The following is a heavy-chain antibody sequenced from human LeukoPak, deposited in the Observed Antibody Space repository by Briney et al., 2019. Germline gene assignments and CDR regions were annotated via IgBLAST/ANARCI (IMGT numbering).Heavy chain of an antibody. CDR1: GFKFSDYG. J-gene: IGHJ6*02. CDR2: INWNADST. CDR3: ARAILSDPKYYGMDV. Sequence: GGSLRLSCAASGFKFSDYGMSWVSQAPGKGLEWVSGINWNADSTGYADSVKGRFTISKDNAKNSLFLQMNSLRAEDTAMYYCARAILSDPKYYGMDVWGQGTTVTVSS. V-gene: IGHV3-20*04. D-gene: IGHD3-9*01.